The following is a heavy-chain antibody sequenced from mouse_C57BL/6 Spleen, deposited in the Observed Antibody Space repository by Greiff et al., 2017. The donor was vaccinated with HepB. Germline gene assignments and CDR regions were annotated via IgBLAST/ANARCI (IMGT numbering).Heavy chain of an antibody. D-gene: IGHD1-1*01. CDR3: ARDHYGSSYAMDY. V-gene: IGHV5-16*01. CDR1: GFTFSDYY. J-gene: IGHJ4*01. CDR2: INYDGSST. Sequence: EVQRVESEGGLVQPGSSMKLSCTASGFTFSDYYMAWVRQVPEKGLEWVANINYDGSSTYYLDSLKSRFIISRDNAKNILYLQMSSLKSEDTATYYCARDHYGSSYAMDYWGQGTSVTVSS.